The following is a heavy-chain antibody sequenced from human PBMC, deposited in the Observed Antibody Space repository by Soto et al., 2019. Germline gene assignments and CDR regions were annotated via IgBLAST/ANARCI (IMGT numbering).Heavy chain of an antibody. D-gene: IGHD3-22*01. CDR3: ATSGPPRAGYYYDSSGYYLDY. CDR2: INPSGGST. V-gene: IGHV1-46*01. J-gene: IGHJ4*02. CDR1: GYTFTSYY. Sequence: ASVKVSCKASGYTFTSYYMHWVRQAPGQGLEWMGIINPSGGSTSYAQKFQGRVTMTRDTSTSTVYMELSSLRSEDTAVYYCATSGPPRAGYYYDSSGYYLDYWGKGTLVTVSS.